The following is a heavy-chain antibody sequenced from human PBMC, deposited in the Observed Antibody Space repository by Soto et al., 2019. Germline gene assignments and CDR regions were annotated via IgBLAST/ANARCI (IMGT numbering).Heavy chain of an antibody. J-gene: IGHJ4*02. D-gene: IGHD3-22*01. V-gene: IGHV3-30-3*01. CDR3: AREEFEDGRGHFDY. Sequence: QVQLVESGGGVVQPGGSLRLSCAASGFTFSTSVMHWVRQAPGKGLEWMAIISYGGVNKYYADSVKGRFTISRDISESTMYLQMHSLRTEDTAVYYCAREEFEDGRGHFDYWGQGTLVSVSS. CDR1: GFTFSTSV. CDR2: ISYGGVNK.